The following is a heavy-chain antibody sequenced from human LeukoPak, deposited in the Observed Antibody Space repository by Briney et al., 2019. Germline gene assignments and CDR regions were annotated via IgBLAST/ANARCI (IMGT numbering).Heavy chain of an antibody. V-gene: IGHV4-59*01. CDR1: GSSISSYY. Sequence: SETLSLTCTVSGSSISSYYWSWIRQPPGKGLEWIGYIYYSGSTNYNPSLKSRVTISVDTSKNQFSLKLSSVTAADTAVYYCARGVLLWFGELYAFDIWGQGTMVTVSS. D-gene: IGHD3-10*01. CDR2: IYYSGST. CDR3: ARGVLLWFGELYAFDI. J-gene: IGHJ3*02.